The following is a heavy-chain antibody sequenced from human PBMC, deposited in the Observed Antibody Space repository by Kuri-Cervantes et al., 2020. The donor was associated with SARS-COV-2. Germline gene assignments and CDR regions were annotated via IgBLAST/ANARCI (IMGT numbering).Heavy chain of an antibody. V-gene: IGHV3-73*01. CDR2: ISRKADTYET. Sequence: GESLKISCAASGFTFSGTSIHWVRQASGKGLEWIGRISRKADTYETVSAASVEGRWTISRDDSKNMAFLQMNSLKTEDTAVYYCTRVPPTVATFWDAFDIWGHGTMVTVSS. CDR3: TRVPPTVATFWDAFDI. J-gene: IGHJ3*02. D-gene: IGHD4-23*01. CDR1: GFTFSGTS.